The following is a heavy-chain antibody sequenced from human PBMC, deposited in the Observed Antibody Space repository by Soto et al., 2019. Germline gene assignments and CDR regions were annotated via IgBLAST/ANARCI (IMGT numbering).Heavy chain of an antibody. CDR2: ISSGSSDT. CDR1: GFTFSRFS. Sequence: VGSLRLSCEASGFTFSRFSMNWVRQVPGKGLEWVASISSGSSDTWYADSVKGRFITSRDNAQNSLFLQMNTLGPEDTAMYYCARVAYWGPGTQVTVSS. V-gene: IGHV3-21*01. J-gene: IGHJ4*02. CDR3: ARVAY.